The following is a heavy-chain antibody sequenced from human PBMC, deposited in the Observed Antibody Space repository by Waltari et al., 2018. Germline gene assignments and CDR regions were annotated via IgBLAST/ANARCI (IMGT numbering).Heavy chain of an antibody. CDR1: QFSFTSYW. Sequence: EVHLVESGGDLVQPGGSLRLSGSASQFSFTSYWMAWFRQAPGKRLEWVATIKPDGSDKYYVDSVKGRFAISRDNAKNLLYLQMNSLRAEDTAIFYCARMGAGRAPDYWGQGTLVTVSS. D-gene: IGHD3-16*01. J-gene: IGHJ4*02. CDR2: IKPDGSDK. V-gene: IGHV3-7*03. CDR3: ARMGAGRAPDY.